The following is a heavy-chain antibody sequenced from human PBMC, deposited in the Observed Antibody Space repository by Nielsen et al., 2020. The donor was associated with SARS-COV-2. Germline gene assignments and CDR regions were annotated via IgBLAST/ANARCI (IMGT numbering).Heavy chain of an antibody. V-gene: IGHV1-69*01. CDR3: ARAGGAAAGTELYNWFDP. D-gene: IGHD6-13*01. J-gene: IGHJ5*02. Sequence: WVRQAPGQGLEWMGGIIPIFGTANYAQKFPGRVTITADESTSTAYMELSSLRSEDTAVYYCARAGGAAAGTELYNWFDPWGQGTLVTVSS. CDR2: IIPIFGTA.